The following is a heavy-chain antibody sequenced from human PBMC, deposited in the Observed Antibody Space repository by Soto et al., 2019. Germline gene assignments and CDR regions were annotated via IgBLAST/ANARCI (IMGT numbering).Heavy chain of an antibody. Sequence: SVKVSCKASGGTFSSYAISWVRQAPGQGLEWMGGIIPIFGTANYAQKFQGRVTITADKSTSTAYMELSSLRSEDTAVYYCARGVPDRYSSSWSPSYWGQGTLVTVSS. CDR1: GGTFSSYA. J-gene: IGHJ4*02. CDR2: IIPIFGTA. CDR3: ARGVPDRYSSSWSPSY. D-gene: IGHD6-13*01. V-gene: IGHV1-69*06.